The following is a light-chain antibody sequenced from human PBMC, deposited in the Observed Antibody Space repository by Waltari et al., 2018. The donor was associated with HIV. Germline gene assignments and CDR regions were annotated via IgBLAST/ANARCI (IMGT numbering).Light chain of an antibody. CDR1: QDIGSW. Sequence: DMQMTQSPSSVSASVGDRVTITCRASQDIGSWLAWYQQKPGRAPRLLIFAASSLQGGVPSRFRGGGSGTDFTLTITRLQPEDVATYYCQQANSFRPLSFGQGTRVEVK. CDR3: QQANSFRPLS. J-gene: IGKJ1*01. CDR2: AAS. V-gene: IGKV1-12*01.